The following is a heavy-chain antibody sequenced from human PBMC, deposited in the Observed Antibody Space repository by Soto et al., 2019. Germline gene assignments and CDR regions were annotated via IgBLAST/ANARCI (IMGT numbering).Heavy chain of an antibody. CDR2: ISGSGGST. J-gene: IGHJ5*02. CDR3: AKDDIVVVVAAPGSAFDP. V-gene: IGHV3-23*01. Sequence: GGSLRLSCAASGFTFSSYAMSWVRQAPGKGLEWVSAISGSGGSTYYADSVKGRFTISRDNSKNTLYLQMNSLRAEDTAVYYCAKDDIVVVVAAPGSAFDPWGQGTLVTVSS. D-gene: IGHD2-15*01. CDR1: GFTFSSYA.